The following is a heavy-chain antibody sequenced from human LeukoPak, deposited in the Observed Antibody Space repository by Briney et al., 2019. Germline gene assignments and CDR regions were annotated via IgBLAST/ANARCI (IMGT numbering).Heavy chain of an antibody. Sequence: GGSLRLSCAASGFTFRNYAMSWVRQAPGKGLEWVSAIVGNGVSTYYADSVQGRFTISRDNSKNTLYLQMNSLRAEDTALYYCTKWGDYGGSTGYYDSDYWGQGTLVTVSS. CDR2: IVGNGVST. J-gene: IGHJ4*02. V-gene: IGHV3-23*01. CDR1: GFTFRNYA. CDR3: TKWGDYGGSTGYYDSDY. D-gene: IGHD3-9*01.